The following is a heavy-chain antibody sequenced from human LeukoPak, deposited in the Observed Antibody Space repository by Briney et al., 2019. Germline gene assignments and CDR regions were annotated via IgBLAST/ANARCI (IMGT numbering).Heavy chain of an antibody. CDR2: IIGSGGST. J-gene: IGHJ4*02. CDR3: AKGSAVADIYFDY. D-gene: IGHD6-19*01. CDR1: GFTFRTYA. Sequence: GGSLRLSCAASGFTFRTYAMSWVRQAPGKGLEWVSAIIGSGGSTYSADSVRGRFTISRDNSKNTLYLQMNRLRAEDTAVYYCAKGSAVADIYFDYWGQGVLVTVSS. V-gene: IGHV3-23*01.